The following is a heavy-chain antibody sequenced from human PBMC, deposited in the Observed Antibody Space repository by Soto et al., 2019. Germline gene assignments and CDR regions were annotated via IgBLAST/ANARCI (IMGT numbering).Heavy chain of an antibody. CDR1: GFTFSDHY. J-gene: IGHJ4*02. CDR3: AREDYDSSGYLTY. D-gene: IGHD3-22*01. CDR2: NRSKANSYTT. Sequence: GGSLRLSCAASGFTFSDHYMNWVRQAPGKGLEWVGRNRSKANSYTTEYAASLKGGLTISRDDSKNSLYLQMNSLKTEDTAVYYCAREDYDSSGYLTYWGQGTLVTVSS. V-gene: IGHV3-72*01.